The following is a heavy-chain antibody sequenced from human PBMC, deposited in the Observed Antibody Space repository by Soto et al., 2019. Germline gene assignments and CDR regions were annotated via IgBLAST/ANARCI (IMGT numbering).Heavy chain of an antibody. CDR2: ISYDGSNK. CDR1: GFTFSSYG. J-gene: IGHJ4*02. V-gene: IGHV3-30*18. CDR3: AKDQGWSGYSSSWFFDY. D-gene: IGHD6-13*01. Sequence: GGSLRLSCAASGFTFSSYGMHWVRQAPGKGLEWVAVISYDGSNKYYADSVKGRFTISRDNSKNTLYLQMNSLRAEDTAVYYCAKDQGWSGYSSSWFFDYWGQGTLVTVSS.